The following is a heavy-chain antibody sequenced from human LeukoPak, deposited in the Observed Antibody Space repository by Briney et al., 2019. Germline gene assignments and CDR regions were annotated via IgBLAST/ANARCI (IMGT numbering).Heavy chain of an antibody. CDR3: ARDRVGATIEYYFDY. D-gene: IGHD1-26*01. Sequence: GGSLRLSCAASEFTFSRYAMTWVRQAPGKGLEWVSAISGSGSGTYYADSVKGRFTISRDNSKNTLYLQMNSLRAEDTAVYYCARDRVGATIEYYFDYWGQGTLVTVSS. J-gene: IGHJ4*02. V-gene: IGHV3-23*01. CDR2: ISGSGSGT. CDR1: EFTFSRYA.